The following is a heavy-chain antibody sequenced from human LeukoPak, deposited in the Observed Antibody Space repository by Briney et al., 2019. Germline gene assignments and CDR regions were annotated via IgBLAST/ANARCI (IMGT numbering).Heavy chain of an antibody. Sequence: SETLSLTCTVSGGSISSSGHYWGWIRQPPGKGLEWIGSISYSGSTYYNPSLKSRVTISVDTSKNQFSLKLSSVTAADTAVYYCARRDSITMIVVVTDAFDIWGQGTMAAASS. J-gene: IGHJ3*02. CDR2: ISYSGST. D-gene: IGHD3-22*01. V-gene: IGHV4-39*01. CDR1: GGSISSSGHY. CDR3: ARRDSITMIVVVTDAFDI.